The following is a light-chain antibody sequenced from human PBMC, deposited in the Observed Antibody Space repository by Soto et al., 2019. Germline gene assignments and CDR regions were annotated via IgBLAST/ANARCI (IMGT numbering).Light chain of an antibody. CDR2: DTS. CDR3: QQYGSSPYT. J-gene: IGKJ2*01. Sequence: EIGLTQSPGTLSLSPGERATLSCRASQIVSSTYLAWYQQKPGQSPRVLIYDTSSRAIGLPARFSVSGSGTDFTLTISRLEPEDFAVYYCQQYGSSPYTFGQGTKLEIK. CDR1: QIVSSTY. V-gene: IGKV3-20*01.